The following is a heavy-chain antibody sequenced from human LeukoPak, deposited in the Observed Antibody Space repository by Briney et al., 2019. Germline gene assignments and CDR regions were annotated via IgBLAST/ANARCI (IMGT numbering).Heavy chain of an antibody. J-gene: IGHJ6*04. D-gene: IGHD2-2*01. CDR1: GFNFVNTW. V-gene: IGHV3-74*01. CDR2: IKNDGSGI. Sequence: PGGSLRLSCAASGFNFVNTWMHWVRQAPGKGLVWVARIKNDGSGIIYADSMKGRFTISRDNAKNSLFLQMNSLRAEDTAVYYCARYTSWWDVWGKGTTVTITS. CDR3: ARYTSWWDV.